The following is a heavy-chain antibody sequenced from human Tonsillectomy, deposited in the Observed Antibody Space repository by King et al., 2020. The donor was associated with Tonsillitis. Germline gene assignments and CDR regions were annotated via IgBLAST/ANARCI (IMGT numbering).Heavy chain of an antibody. J-gene: IGHJ4*02. D-gene: IGHD3-22*01. V-gene: IGHV4-39*01. CDR2: IYYSGST. Sequence: QLQESGPGLVKPSETLSLTCSVSGGSISNSSYYWGWIRQPPGKGLEWIGNIYYSGSTYYNPSLRCRVSISVDTAKHQFSLKLSSVTAADTAVYYCARLSYYDSSGYKYYFDYWGQGTLVTVSS. CDR1: GGSISNSSYY. CDR3: ARLSYYDSSGYKYYFDY.